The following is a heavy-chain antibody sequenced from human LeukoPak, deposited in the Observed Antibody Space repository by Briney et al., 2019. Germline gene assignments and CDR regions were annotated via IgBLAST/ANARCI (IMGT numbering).Heavy chain of an antibody. V-gene: IGHV3-64D*09. D-gene: IGHD5-18*01. CDR2: ISSNGGST. CDR3: VQRAPAPVDTYDY. Sequence: GGSLRLSCSASGFTFSIYAMHWVRQGPGKGLECVSAISSNGGSTYYADSVKGRFTISRDNSKDTLYLQMSSLRPEDTAVYYCVQRAPAPVDTYDYWGQGTLVTVSS. CDR1: GFTFSIYA. J-gene: IGHJ4*02.